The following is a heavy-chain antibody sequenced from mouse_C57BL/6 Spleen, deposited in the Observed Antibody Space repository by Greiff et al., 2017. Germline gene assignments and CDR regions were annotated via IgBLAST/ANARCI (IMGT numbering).Heavy chain of an antibody. CDR1: GFNIKDDY. CDR2: IDPENGDT. CDR3: TTWVDGSSYEDY. D-gene: IGHD1-1*01. Sequence: EVKVVESGAELVRPGASVKLSCTASGFNIKDDYMHWVKQRPEQGLEWIGWIDPENGDTEYASKFQGKATITADTSSNTAYLQLSSLTSEDTAVYYCTTWVDGSSYEDYWGQGTSVTVSS. V-gene: IGHV14-4*01. J-gene: IGHJ4*01.